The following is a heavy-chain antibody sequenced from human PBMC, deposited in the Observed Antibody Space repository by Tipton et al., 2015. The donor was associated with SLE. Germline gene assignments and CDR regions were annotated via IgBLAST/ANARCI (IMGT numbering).Heavy chain of an antibody. V-gene: IGHV4-39*02. D-gene: IGHD6-13*01. CDR3: ARDKAGDFDL. CDR1: GGSISSNSFY. CDR2: VSNSGNT. J-gene: IGHJ4*02. Sequence: LRLSCTVSGGSISSNSFYWGWVRQPPGKRLEWIGAVSNSGNTYYNPSLKSRVSVSVGTSTNHFSLRLTSVTAADTAVYYCARDKAGDFDLWGQGTPVTVSS.